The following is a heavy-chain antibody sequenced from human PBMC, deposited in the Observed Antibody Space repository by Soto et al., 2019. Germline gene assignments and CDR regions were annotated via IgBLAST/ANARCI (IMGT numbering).Heavy chain of an antibody. V-gene: IGHV4-59*01. CDR2: IYYSGST. J-gene: IGHJ5*02. CDR3: ARVGDILTGYSFWFDP. D-gene: IGHD3-9*01. CDR1: CGSISSYY. Sequence: SETLSLTCTVSCGSISSYYWSWIRQPPGKGLEWIGYIYYSGSTNYNPSLKSRVTISVDTSKNQFSLKLSSVTAADTAVYYCARVGDILTGYSFWFDPWGQGTLVTVSS.